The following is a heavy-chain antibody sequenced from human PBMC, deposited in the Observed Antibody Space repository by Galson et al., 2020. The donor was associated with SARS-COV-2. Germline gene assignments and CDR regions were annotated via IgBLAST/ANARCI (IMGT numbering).Heavy chain of an antibody. CDR3: ARGRVVVVPSPILGLGPHYFYYIMDV. CDR1: GASFSDFS. D-gene: IGHD2-2*02. CDR2: IYHSGGT. Sequence: ETSETLSLTCAVFGASFSDFSWSWVRQTPGKGLEWIGEIYHSGGTNYRPSLKSRVTISVDTSKNQFSLKLNSVTAADTGVYYCARGRVVVVPSPILGLGPHYFYYIMDVWGRGTTVTVSS. J-gene: IGHJ6*02. V-gene: IGHV4-34*01.